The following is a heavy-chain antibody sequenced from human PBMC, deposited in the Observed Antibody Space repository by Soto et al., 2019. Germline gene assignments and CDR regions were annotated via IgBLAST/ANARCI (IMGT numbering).Heavy chain of an antibody. CDR3: ARAQLYCTGVTCYFDS. V-gene: IGHV3-21*01. J-gene: IGHJ4*02. CDR2: ISRSGRSI. Sequence: EVQLVESGGGLVKPGGSLRLSCVASGFTFRSHDMNWVRQAPGKGLEWVSFISRSGRSIYYAESVKGRFTISRDNAKNSLYLQMDSLGAEDTAVYYCARAQLYCTGVTCYFDSWGQGTLVTVSS. D-gene: IGHD2-8*02. CDR1: GFTFRSHD.